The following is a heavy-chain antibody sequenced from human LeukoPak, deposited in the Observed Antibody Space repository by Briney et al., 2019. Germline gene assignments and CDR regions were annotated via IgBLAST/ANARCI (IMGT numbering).Heavy chain of an antibody. CDR1: GYSISSAYY. CDR2: IHHSGSS. CDR3: ARRGDYYDSSGYHYYFDD. Sequence: SETLSLTCAVSGYSISSAYYWGWIRQPPGRGLEWIGSIHHSGSSHYNPSLKSRVTISVDTSKNQFSLKLSSVTAADTAVYYCARRGDYYDSSGYHYYFDDWSQGTLVTVSS. J-gene: IGHJ4*02. V-gene: IGHV4-38-2*01. D-gene: IGHD3-22*01.